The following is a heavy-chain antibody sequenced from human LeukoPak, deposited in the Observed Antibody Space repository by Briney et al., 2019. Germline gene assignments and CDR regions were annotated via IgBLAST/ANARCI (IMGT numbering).Heavy chain of an antibody. CDR1: GFTFSNAW. J-gene: IGHJ4*02. CDR3: TTDKVGAATFDY. V-gene: IGHV3-15*01. D-gene: IGHD1-26*01. Sequence: GGSLRLSCAASGFTFSNAWMSWVRRAPGKGLEWVGRIKSKIDGGTTDYAAPVKGRFTVSRDDSKNTLYLQMNSLKKEDTAVYYCTTDKVGAATFDYWGQGTMVTVSS. CDR2: IKSKIDGGTT.